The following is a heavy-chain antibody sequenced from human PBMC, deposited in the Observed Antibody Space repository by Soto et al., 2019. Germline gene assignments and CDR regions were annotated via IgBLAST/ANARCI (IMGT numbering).Heavy chain of an antibody. J-gene: IGHJ4*02. CDR1: GFTFSSYA. Sequence: HPGGSLRLSCAASGFTFSSYAMSWVRQAPGKGLEWVSAIDGGGGTTYYADSVKGRFTISRDNSQNTLYLQMNSLRAEDTAVYYCAKDYGDNPFDYWGQGTLVTVSS. CDR2: IDGGGGTT. CDR3: AKDYGDNPFDY. D-gene: IGHD4-17*01. V-gene: IGHV3-23*01.